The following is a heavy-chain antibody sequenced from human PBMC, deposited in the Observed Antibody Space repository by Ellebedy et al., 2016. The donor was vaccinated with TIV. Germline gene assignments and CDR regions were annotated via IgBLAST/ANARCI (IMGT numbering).Heavy chain of an antibody. D-gene: IGHD2-2*01. CDR2: INHDGSDK. J-gene: IGHJ4*02. CDR3: PRGGATSSRYWRN. Sequence: GESLKISCAASEFAFETDWMTWVRQAPGKGLEWVANINHDGSDKSYVDSVKGRFSISRDNAKNSLYLQMTSLRAEDTAVYYCPRGGATSSRYWRNWGQGALVTVSS. V-gene: IGHV3-7*01. CDR1: EFAFETDW.